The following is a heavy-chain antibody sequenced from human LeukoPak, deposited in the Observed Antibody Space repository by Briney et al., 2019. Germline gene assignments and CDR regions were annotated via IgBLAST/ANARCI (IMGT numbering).Heavy chain of an antibody. CDR2: IRYDGSNK. D-gene: IGHD3-10*01. CDR3: AKDLLVRGVPDY. CDR1: GFTFSSYG. J-gene: IGHJ4*02. V-gene: IGHV3-30*02. Sequence: GGSLRLSCAASGFTFSSYGMHWVRQAPGKGLEWVAFIRYDGSNKYYADSVKGRFTISRDNSKNTLYLQMNSLRAEDTAAYYCAKDLLVRGVPDYWGQGTLVTVSS.